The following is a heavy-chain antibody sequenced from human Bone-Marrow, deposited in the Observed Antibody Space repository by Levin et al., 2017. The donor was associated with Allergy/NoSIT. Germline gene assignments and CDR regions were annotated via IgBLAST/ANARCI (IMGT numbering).Heavy chain of an antibody. CDR3: ARPPAGHDALDL. CDR1: GYSFTNYW. J-gene: IGHJ3*01. CDR2: IHPSDSET. V-gene: IGHV5-51*01. Sequence: GGSLRLSCKASGYSFTNYWLGWVRQMPGRGLEWMGLIHPSDSETIYSPSFQGQVTISADKSTRIAYLQWTSLTASATAIYFCARPPAGHDALDLWGQGTMVTVSS.